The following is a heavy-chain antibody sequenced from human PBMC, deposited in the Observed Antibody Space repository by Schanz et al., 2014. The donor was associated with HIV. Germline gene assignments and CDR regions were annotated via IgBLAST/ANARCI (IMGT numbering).Heavy chain of an antibody. CDR1: GFNFNNYA. Sequence: VQLVESGGGLEQPGGSLRLSCAASGFNFNNYAMTWVRQAPGKGLEWVSAISATGGSTYYADSVKGRFTISRDNSKNTLYLQMTTLRTEDTAVYYCAKPEYDSRGNSQSHFDSWGQGTLVTVSS. CDR2: ISATGGST. J-gene: IGHJ4*02. D-gene: IGHD3-22*01. V-gene: IGHV3-23*04. CDR3: AKPEYDSRGNSQSHFDS.